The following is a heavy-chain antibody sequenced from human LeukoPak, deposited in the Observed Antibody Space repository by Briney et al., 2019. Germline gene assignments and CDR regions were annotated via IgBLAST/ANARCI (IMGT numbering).Heavy chain of an antibody. Sequence: PGGSLRLSCAASGFTFSSYSMNWVRQAPGKGLEWVSSISSSSSYIYYADSVKGRFTISRDNAKNSLYLQMNSLRAEDTAVYYCASGLAGTTTTTFGYWGQGTLVTVSS. CDR1: GFTFSSYS. J-gene: IGHJ4*02. CDR2: ISSSSSYI. V-gene: IGHV3-21*01. CDR3: ASGLAGTTTTTFGY. D-gene: IGHD1-1*01.